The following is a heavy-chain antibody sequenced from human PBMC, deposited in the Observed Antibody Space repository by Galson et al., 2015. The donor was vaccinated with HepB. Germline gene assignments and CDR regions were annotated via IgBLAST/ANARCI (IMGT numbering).Heavy chain of an antibody. J-gene: IGHJ5*02. V-gene: IGHV1-46*01. CDR2: INPSGGST. CDR3: ARDGATYDSRRGWFDP. CDR1: GYTFTSYY. D-gene: IGHD3-22*01. Sequence: SVKVSCKASGYTFTSYYMHWVRQAPGQGLEWMGIINPSGGSTSYAQKFQGRVTMTRDTSTSTVYMELSSLRSEDTAVYYCARDGATYDSRRGWFDPWGQGTLVTVSS.